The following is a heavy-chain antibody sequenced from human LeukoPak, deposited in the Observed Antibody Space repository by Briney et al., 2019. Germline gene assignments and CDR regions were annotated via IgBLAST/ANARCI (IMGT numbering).Heavy chain of an antibody. CDR3: ARLGFSTMVRGWRPRREYFDY. J-gene: IGHJ4*02. D-gene: IGHD3-10*01. Sequence: GESLKISCKGSGYSFTSYWIGWVRQMPGKGLEWMGIIYPGDSDTRYSPSFQGQVTISADKSISTAYLQWSSLKASDTAMYYRARLGFSTMVRGWRPRREYFDYWGQGTLVTVSS. CDR1: GYSFTSYW. V-gene: IGHV5-51*01. CDR2: IYPGDSDT.